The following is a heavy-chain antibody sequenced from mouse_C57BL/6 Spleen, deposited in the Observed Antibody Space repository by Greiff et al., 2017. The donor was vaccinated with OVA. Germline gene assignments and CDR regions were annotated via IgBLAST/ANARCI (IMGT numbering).Heavy chain of an antibody. CDR3: ARDYYGSSPWFAY. D-gene: IGHD1-1*01. Sequence: VQLQQSGPGLVKPSQSLSLTCSVTGYSITSGYYWNWIRQFPGNKLEWMGYISYDGSNNYNPSLKNRISITRDTSKNQFFLKLNSVTTEDTATYYCARDYYGSSPWFAYWGQGTLVTVSA. CDR2: ISYDGSN. V-gene: IGHV3-6*01. J-gene: IGHJ3*01. CDR1: GYSITSGYY.